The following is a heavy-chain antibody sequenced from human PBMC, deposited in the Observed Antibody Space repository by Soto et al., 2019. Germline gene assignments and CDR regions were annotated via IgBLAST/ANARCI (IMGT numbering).Heavy chain of an antibody. CDR1: AFIFSCYS. V-gene: IGHV3-48*02. Sequence: PGGSLRLSCAASAFIFSCYSMIWVRQAPGKGLEWIAYINSDSSTVYYADSVKGRFTISRDNAKDSLYLEMNSLREEDTAVYYCVRPHLHRPTYYGMDVWGEGTTVTVSS. J-gene: IGHJ6*04. CDR3: VRPHLHRPTYYGMDV. CDR2: INSDSSTV.